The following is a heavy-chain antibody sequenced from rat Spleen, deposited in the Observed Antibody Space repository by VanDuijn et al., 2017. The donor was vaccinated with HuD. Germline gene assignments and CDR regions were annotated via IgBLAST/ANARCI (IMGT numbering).Heavy chain of an antibody. D-gene: IGHD5-1*01. Sequence: EVQLVESGGGLVQSGRSLKLSCVASGFTFNQYWMTWIRQAPGKGLEWVASITDTGGSTYYPDSVKGRFTISRDNAKSTLYLQMDSLRSEDTATYYCVRLLGAPDWYFDFWGPGTMVTVSS. CDR1: GFTFNQYW. CDR2: ITDTGGST. V-gene: IGHV5-31*01. CDR3: VRLLGAPDWYFDF. J-gene: IGHJ1*01.